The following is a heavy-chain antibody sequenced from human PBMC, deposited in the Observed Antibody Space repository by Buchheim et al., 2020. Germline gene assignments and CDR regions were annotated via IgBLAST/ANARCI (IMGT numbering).Heavy chain of an antibody. J-gene: IGHJ1*01. D-gene: IGHD6-19*01. CDR2: INGGGST. V-gene: IGHV4-34*01. CDR1: GGSFSGYY. CDR3: ARGLAGYSSGWFSVGFQF. Sequence: QVQLQQWGAGLLKPSETLPLTCAVYGGSFSGYYWSWIRQPLEKGLEWIGEINGGGSTNYNPSLKSRVSMSADTSKNHFSLKLNSVTVADTAVYYCARGLAGYSSGWFSVGFQFWGQGTL.